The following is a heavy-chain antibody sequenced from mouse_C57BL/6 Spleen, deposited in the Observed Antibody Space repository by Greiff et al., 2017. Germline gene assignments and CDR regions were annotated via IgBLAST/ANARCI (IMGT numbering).Heavy chain of an antibody. J-gene: IGHJ4*01. CDR2: IYPRDGST. D-gene: IGHD2-5*01. CDR3: ARGGSNYNYYAMDY. V-gene: IGHV1-85*01. Sequence: VQRVESGPELVKPGASVKLSCKASGYTFTSYDINWVKQRPGQGLEWIGWIYPRDGSTKYNEKFKGKATLTVDTSSSTAYMELHSLTSEDSAVYFCARGGSNYNYYAMDYWGQGTSVTVSS. CDR1: GYTFTSYD.